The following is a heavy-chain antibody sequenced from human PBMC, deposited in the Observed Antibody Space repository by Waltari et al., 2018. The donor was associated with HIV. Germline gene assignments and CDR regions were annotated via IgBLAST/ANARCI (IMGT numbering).Heavy chain of an antibody. J-gene: IGHJ2*01. CDR2: IYDSGST. V-gene: IGHV4-30-2*01. CDR1: GCSVSSGTYS. D-gene: IGHD3-10*01. Sequence: QLHLQESASGLVKPSQTLALTCDVSGCSVSSGTYSWTLGRQPPGKGPGWIGYIYDSGSTCYNPALRSRVTISLDRSKMKFSWNLRSVIFADTGTYYCATAVPPNCHNYYRPIMPNTFDVWGQGTMVFVSS. CDR3: ATAVPPNCHNYYRPIMPNTFDV.